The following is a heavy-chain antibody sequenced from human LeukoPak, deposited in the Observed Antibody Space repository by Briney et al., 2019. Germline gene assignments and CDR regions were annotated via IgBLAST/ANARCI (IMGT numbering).Heavy chain of an antibody. Sequence: PGGSPRLSCAASGFTFSSYAMSWVRQAPGKGLEWVSAISGSGGSTYYADSVKGRFTISRDNSKNTLYLQMNSLRAEDTAVYYCAGKLARRYYYDSSGYYYYAFDIWGQGTMVTVSS. V-gene: IGHV3-23*01. CDR2: ISGSGGST. CDR3: AGKLARRYYYDSSGYYYYAFDI. D-gene: IGHD3-22*01. J-gene: IGHJ3*02. CDR1: GFTFSSYA.